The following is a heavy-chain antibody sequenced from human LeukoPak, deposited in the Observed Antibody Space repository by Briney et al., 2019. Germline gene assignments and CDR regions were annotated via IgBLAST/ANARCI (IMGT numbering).Heavy chain of an antibody. Sequence: GVSLRLSCAASGFTFSTYAMSWVRQSPGKGLEWVSTHSSSASSIYYADSVKGRFTISRDNSKNTLFLQMNSLRVEDTAIYYCAKDPGSGTSYWGQGTPVTVSS. CDR2: HSSSASSI. J-gene: IGHJ4*02. V-gene: IGHV3-23*01. CDR3: AKDPGSGTSY. CDR1: GFTFSTYA. D-gene: IGHD3-10*01.